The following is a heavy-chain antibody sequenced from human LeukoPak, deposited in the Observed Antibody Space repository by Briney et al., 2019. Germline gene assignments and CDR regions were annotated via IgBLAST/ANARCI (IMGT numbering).Heavy chain of an antibody. CDR2: IYYSGST. CDR1: GGSISSYY. CDR3: ARHPPYSSGWGPKNYFDY. J-gene: IGHJ4*02. Sequence: SETLSLTCTVSGGSISSYYWSWIRQPPGKGLEWIGYIYYSGSTNYNPSLKSRVTISVDTSKNQFSLKLSSVTAADTAVYYCARHPPYSSGWGPKNYFDYWGQGTLVTVSS. D-gene: IGHD6-19*01. V-gene: IGHV4-59*08.